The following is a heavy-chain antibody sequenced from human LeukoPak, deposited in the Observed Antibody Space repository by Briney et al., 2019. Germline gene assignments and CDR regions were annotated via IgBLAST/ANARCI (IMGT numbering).Heavy chain of an antibody. CDR2: INPNSGGT. J-gene: IGHJ1*01. D-gene: IGHD3-22*01. V-gene: IGHV1-2*02. CDR3: ARGSYDSSDFEYFQH. CDR1: GYTFTGHY. Sequence: GASVKVSCKASGYTFTGHYMHWVRQAPGQGLEWMGWINPNSGGTNYAQKFQGRVTMTRDTSISTAYMELSRLRSDDTAVYYCARGSYDSSDFEYFQHWGQGTLVTVSS.